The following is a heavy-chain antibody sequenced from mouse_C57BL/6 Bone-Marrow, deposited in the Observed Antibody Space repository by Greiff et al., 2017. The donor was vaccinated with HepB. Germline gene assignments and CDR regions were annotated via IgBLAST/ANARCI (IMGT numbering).Heavy chain of an antibody. Sequence: EVMLVESGGGLVQPGGSLKLSCAASGFTFSDYYMYWVRQTPEKRLEWVAYISNGGGSTYYPDTVKGRFTISRDNAKNTLYLQMSRLKSEDTAMYYCAKSWGLRRDYYAMDYWGQGTSVTVSS. CDR2: ISNGGGST. V-gene: IGHV5-12*01. D-gene: IGHD2-4*01. CDR3: AKSWGLRRDYYAMDY. CDR1: GFTFSDYY. J-gene: IGHJ4*01.